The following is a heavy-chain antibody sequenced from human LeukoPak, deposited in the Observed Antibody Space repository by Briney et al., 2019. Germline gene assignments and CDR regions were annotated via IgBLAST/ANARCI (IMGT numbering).Heavy chain of an antibody. CDR2: IYPGDSDT. D-gene: IGHD4-11*01. CDR3: ARSTTTVTTEYYFDY. CDR1: GYRFTSYW. V-gene: IGHV5-51*01. J-gene: IGHJ4*02. Sequence: RGESLKISCKGSGYRFTSYWIGWVRQLPGKGLEWMGIIYPGDSDTRYSPSFQGQVTISADKSISTAYLQWSSLKASDTAMYYCARSTTTVTTEYYFDYWGQGTLVTVSS.